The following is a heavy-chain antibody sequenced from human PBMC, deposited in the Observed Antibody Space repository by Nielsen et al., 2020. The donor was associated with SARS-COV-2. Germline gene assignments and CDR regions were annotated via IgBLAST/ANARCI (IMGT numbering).Heavy chain of an antibody. J-gene: IGHJ6*02. CDR3: AGDRDPTGANIVLLVAANQGMDV. Sequence: WVRQAPGQGLEWMGWITTHNGLTNYAHKLQGRVTMTTDTSTSTVYMELRSLRSDDTAVYYCAGDRDPTGANIVLLVAANQGMDVWGQGTTVTVSS. V-gene: IGHV1-18*01. CDR2: ITTHNGLT. D-gene: IGHD2-15*01.